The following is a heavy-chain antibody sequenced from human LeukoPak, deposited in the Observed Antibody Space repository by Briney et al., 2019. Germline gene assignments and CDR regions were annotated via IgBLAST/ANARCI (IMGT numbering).Heavy chain of an antibody. D-gene: IGHD5-18*01. CDR2: ISGSGGST. J-gene: IGHJ5*02. CDR3: AKDLSGGYSYVSDWFDP. CDR1: GFTFSSYA. Sequence: GGSLRLSCAASGFTFSSYAMSWVRQAPGKGLEWVSAISGSGGSTYYADSVKGGFTISRDNSKNTLYLQMNSLRAEDTAVYYCAKDLSGGYSYVSDWFDPWGQGTLVTVS. V-gene: IGHV3-23*01.